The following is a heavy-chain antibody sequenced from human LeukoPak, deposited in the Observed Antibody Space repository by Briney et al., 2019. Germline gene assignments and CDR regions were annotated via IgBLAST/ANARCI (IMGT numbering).Heavy chain of an antibody. CDR1: GFTFSSYT. Sequence: GGSLRLSCAAPGFTFSSYTMSWVRQAPGKGLEWVSTITTSDGNTYYADSVKGRFTVSRDNSKNTLFLQMSSLRAEDTAVYYCAKDGGLWVSAHWGDSWGRGTLVTVSS. CDR3: AKDGGLWVSAHWGDS. CDR2: ITTSDGNT. J-gene: IGHJ4*02. V-gene: IGHV3-23*01. D-gene: IGHD7-27*01.